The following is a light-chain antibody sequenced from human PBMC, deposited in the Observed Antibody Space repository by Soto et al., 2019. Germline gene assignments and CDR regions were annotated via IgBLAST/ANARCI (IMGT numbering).Light chain of an antibody. Sequence: EIVLTQSPATLSVSPGDRVTLSCRASESLFGFLAWYQQKPGQAPRLLIYGVSTRSTGIPARFSGGGSATDFTLTIMSLQSDESAVYFCQSYNDWPFASGLGTRLDI. V-gene: IGKV3-15*01. CDR3: QSYNDWPFA. CDR1: ESLFGF. J-gene: IGKJ2*01. CDR2: GVS.